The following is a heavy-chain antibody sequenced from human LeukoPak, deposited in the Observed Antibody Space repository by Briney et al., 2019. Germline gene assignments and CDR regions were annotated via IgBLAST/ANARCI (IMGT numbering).Heavy chain of an antibody. J-gene: IGHJ3*01. CDR3: GMSGDRVPLQDDVFDV. CDR2: IYPGDSGP. CDR1: GYSFTSYC. D-gene: IGHD1-26*01. V-gene: IGHV5-51*01. Sequence: GESVKISCKVSGYSFTSYCIGWVRQMPGKGLEWMGIIYPGDSGPTYSPSFQGQVTILVDKSINTAYLQWSSLQASDTAMYYCGMSGDRVPLQDDVFDVWGQGTMVTVST.